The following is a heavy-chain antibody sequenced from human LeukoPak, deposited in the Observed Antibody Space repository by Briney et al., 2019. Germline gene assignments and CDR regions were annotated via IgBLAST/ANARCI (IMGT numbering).Heavy chain of an antibody. J-gene: IGHJ3*02. V-gene: IGHV4-39*07. CDR1: GGSISSSSYY. CDR3: ARLRIDAFDI. Sequence: PSETLSLTCTVSGGSISSSSYYWGWLRQPPGKGLEWIGSIYHSGSTYYNPSLKSRVTISVDTSKNQFSLKLSSVTAADTAVYYCARLRIDAFDIWGQGTMVTVSS. CDR2: IYHSGST.